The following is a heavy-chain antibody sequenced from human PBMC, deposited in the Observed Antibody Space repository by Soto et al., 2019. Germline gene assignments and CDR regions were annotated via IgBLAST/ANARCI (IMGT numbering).Heavy chain of an antibody. D-gene: IGHD2-8*02. Sequence: GGSLRLSCAASGFTFRDYYMSWVRQAPGKGLEWVSTILVDGRTFYVDSVKGRFTISRDSSQNTVYLQMNSLTVGDTALYYCAKATATGGGAFDICGQGTMVTVSS. CDR3: AKATATGGGAFDI. J-gene: IGHJ3*02. CDR2: ILVDGRT. V-gene: IGHV3-23*01. CDR1: GFTFRDYY.